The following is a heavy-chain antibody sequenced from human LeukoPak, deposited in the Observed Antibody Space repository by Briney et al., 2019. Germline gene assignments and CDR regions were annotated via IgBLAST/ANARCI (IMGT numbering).Heavy chain of an antibody. CDR3: ARKVVVDAPFDY. Sequence: SETLSLTCTVSGGSLSSYYWSWIRQPAGKGLEWVGRIYTSGSTNYNPSLKSRVTMSVDTSKNQLSLKLSSVTAADTAVYYCARKVVVDAPFDYWGQGTLVTVSS. D-gene: IGHD3-22*01. V-gene: IGHV4-4*07. CDR2: IYTSGST. J-gene: IGHJ4*02. CDR1: GGSLSSYY.